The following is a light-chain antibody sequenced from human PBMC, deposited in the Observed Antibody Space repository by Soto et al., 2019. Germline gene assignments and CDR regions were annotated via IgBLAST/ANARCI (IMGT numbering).Light chain of an antibody. CDR3: QQYNSYSPWT. CDR2: KAS. V-gene: IGKV1-5*03. Sequence: DIQMTPSPSTPSASVGDRVTITCPASQSISSWLAWYQQKPGKAPKLLIYKASTLKSGVPSRFSGSGSGTEFTLTISSLQPDDFATYYCQQYNSYSPWTFGQGTKVDIK. CDR1: QSISSW. J-gene: IGKJ1*01.